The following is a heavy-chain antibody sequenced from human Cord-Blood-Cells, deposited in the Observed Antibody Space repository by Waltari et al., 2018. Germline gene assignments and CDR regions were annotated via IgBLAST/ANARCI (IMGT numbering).Heavy chain of an antibody. CDR3: ARDQRGSYYY. Sequence: DVQLLASGGGLVQPGGSLRLSCAASGFTFVSVRIDWVRQAPGKGLEWVSYISSSSSTIYYADSVKGRFTISRDNAKNSLYLQMNSLRDEDTAVYYCARDQRGSYYYWGQGTLVTVSS. J-gene: IGHJ4*02. D-gene: IGHD1-26*01. V-gene: IGHV3-48*02. CDR1: GFTFVSVR. CDR2: ISSSSSTI.